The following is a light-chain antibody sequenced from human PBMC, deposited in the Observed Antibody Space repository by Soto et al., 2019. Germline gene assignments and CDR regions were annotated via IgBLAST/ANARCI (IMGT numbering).Light chain of an antibody. CDR3: HQRSNWPLT. J-gene: IGKJ4*01. Sequence: EIVLTQSPGTTSLSPGDRATLSCRASQNVYNNLLAWYKQRPGQAPRLLIYGASNRATGIPDRFSGSGSGTDFTLTISSLEPEDFAVYYCHQRSNWPLTFGGGTKVDIK. CDR2: GAS. CDR1: QNVYNNL. V-gene: IGKV3D-20*02.